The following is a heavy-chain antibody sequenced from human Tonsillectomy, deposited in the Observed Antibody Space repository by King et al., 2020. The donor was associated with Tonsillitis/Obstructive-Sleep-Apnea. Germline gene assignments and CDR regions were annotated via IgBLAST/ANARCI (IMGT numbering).Heavy chain of an antibody. CDR2: INHSGSP. J-gene: IGHJ6*03. Sequence: VQLQQWGAGLLKPSETLSLTCVVYGGSFSAYYWSWIRQPPGKGLEWIGEINHSGSPTYNPSLKSRVTISIDTSKSQFSLKVTSVTAADTAVYYCARRSYSNWGYYYFYMDVWGKGTTVTVSS. CDR1: GGSFSAYY. CDR3: ARRSYSNWGYYYFYMDV. V-gene: IGHV4-34*01. D-gene: IGHD4-11*01.